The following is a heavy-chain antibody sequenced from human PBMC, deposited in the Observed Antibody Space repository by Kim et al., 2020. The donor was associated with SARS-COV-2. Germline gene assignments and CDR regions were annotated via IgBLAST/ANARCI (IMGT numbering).Heavy chain of an antibody. CDR2: ISYDGSNK. CDR1: GFSFSSYA. V-gene: IGHV3-30*18. D-gene: IGHD5-12*01. J-gene: IGHJ6*02. Sequence: GGSLRLSCAASGFSFSSYAVHWVRQAPGKGLEWVAVISYDGSNKYYADSVKGRFTISRDNFKNTLYLQMNSLRTEDTAVYYCAKLRGSYDSDYYYSYGMDVWGQGTTVTVSS. CDR3: AKLRGSYDSDYYYSYGMDV.